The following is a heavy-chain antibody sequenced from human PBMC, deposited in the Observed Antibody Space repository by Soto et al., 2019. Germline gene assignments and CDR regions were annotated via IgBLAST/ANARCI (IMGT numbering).Heavy chain of an antibody. J-gene: IGHJ4*02. D-gene: IGHD4-17*01. CDR3: ARGGTYGDYLDY. V-gene: IGHV4-59*01. CDR1: GGSISSYY. CDR2: IYYTGST. Sequence: SETLSLTCTVSGGSISSYYWTWLRQSPGKGLEWIGYIYYTGSTKYSPSLKSRVTISLVTSRNQFSLNLSSVTAADTAVYFCARGGTYGDYLDYWGQGTMVTVSS.